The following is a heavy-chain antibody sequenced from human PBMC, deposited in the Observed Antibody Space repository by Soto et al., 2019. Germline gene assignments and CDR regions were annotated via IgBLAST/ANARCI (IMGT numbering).Heavy chain of an antibody. J-gene: IGHJ6*02. CDR3: ARGRMVRGVNYYYYYGMDV. CDR2: MNPNSGNT. CDR1: GYTFTSYD. V-gene: IGHV1-8*01. Sequence: ASVKVSCKASGYTFTSYDINWVRQDTGQGLEWMGWMNPNSGNTGYAQKFQGRVTMTRNTSISTAYMELSSLGSEDTAVYYCARGRMVRGVNYYYYYGMDVWGQGTTVTVSS. D-gene: IGHD3-10*01.